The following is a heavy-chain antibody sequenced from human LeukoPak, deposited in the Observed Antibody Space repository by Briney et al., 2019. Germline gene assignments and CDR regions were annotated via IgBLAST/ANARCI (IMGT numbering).Heavy chain of an antibody. J-gene: IGHJ4*02. CDR1: GFTFDDYA. V-gene: IGHV3-9*01. CDR3: AKEDRRGRHFDY. D-gene: IGHD3-16*01. CDR2: ISWNSGSI. Sequence: GRSLRLSCAAFGFTFDDYAMHWVRQAPGKGLEWVSGISWNSGSIGYADSVKGRFTISRDNAKNSLYLQMNSLRPEDTALYYCAKEDRRGRHFDYWGQGTLVTVSS.